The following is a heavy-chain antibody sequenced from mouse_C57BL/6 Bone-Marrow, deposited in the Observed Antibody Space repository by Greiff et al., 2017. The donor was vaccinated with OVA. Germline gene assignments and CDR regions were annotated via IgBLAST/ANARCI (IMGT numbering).Heavy chain of an antibody. CDR3: TTAAVVARYWYFDV. Sequence: EVQRVESGAELVRPGASVKLSCTASGFNIKDDYMHWVKQRPEQGLEWIGWIDPENGDTEYASKFQGKATITADTSSNTAHLQLSSLTSEDTAVYYCTTAAVVARYWYFDVWGTGTTVTVSS. CDR1: GFNIKDDY. CDR2: IDPENGDT. V-gene: IGHV14-4*01. D-gene: IGHD1-1*01. J-gene: IGHJ1*03.